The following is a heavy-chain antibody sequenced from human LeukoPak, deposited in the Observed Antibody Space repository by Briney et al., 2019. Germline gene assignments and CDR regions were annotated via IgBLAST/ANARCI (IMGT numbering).Heavy chain of an antibody. D-gene: IGHD7-27*01. V-gene: IGHV3-43D*03. CDR3: AKDISLGNGFDP. Sequence: SGGSLRLSCAASGFTFDDYAMHWVRQAPGKGLEWVSLISWDGGSTYYADSVKGRFTISRDNSKTSLYLQMNSLRAEDTALYYCAKDISLGNGFDPWGQGTLVTVSS. CDR2: ISWDGGST. CDR1: GFTFDDYA. J-gene: IGHJ5*02.